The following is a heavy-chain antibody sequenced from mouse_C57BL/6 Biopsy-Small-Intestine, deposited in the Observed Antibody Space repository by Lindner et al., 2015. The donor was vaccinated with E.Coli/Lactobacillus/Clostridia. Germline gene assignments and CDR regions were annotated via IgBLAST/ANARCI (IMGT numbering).Heavy chain of an antibody. V-gene: IGHV1-39*01. D-gene: IGHD4-1*01. J-gene: IGHJ4*01. CDR2: INPNYGTT. CDR3: TRRELGDYYAMDN. Sequence: VQLQESGPELVKPGASVKISCKASGYSFTDYNMNWVKQSTGKSLEWIGIINPNYGTTSYNQKFKDKATLTADKSSSTAYMQLSSLTYEDSAVYYCTRRELGDYYAMDNWGQGTSVTVSS. CDR1: GYSFTDYN.